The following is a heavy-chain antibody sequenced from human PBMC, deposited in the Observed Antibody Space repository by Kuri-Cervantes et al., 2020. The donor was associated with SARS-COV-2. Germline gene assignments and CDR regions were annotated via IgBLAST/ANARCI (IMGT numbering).Heavy chain of an antibody. V-gene: IGHV4-39*07. D-gene: IGHD5-18*01. J-gene: IGHJ4*02. CDR3: ARGGYTYGYRH. CDR1: GGSISSSNYY. Sequence: GSLRLSCTGSGGSISSSNYYWGWIRQPPGKGLEWIGEINHSGTTNYNPSLKSRVTISVDASKNQFSLKLSSVTAADTAVYYCARGGYTYGYRHWGQGTLVTVSS. CDR2: INHSGTT.